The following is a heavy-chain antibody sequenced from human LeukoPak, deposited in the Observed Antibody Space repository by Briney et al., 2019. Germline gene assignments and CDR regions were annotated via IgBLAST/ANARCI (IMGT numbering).Heavy chain of an antibody. CDR2: IYSGGST. CDR3: ARAICFGLFDY. V-gene: IGHV3-53*01. D-gene: IGHD2-21*01. J-gene: IGHJ4*02. Sequence: PGGSLRLSCAASGFTVSSKYMTWVRQAPGKGLEWVSVIYSGGSTYYADSVKGRFIISRDNSKNTLYLQMNSLRADDTTVYYCARAICFGLFDYWGQGTLVTVSS. CDR1: GFTVSSKY.